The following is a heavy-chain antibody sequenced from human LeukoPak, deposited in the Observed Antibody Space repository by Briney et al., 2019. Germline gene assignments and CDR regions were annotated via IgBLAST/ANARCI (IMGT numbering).Heavy chain of an antibody. CDR2: ITWDGVKT. J-gene: IGHJ6*03. Sequence: GGSLRLSCATSGFNFGEYTMHWVRQAPGKGLEWLSLITWDGVKTQYADSVKGRFIISRDNSKNSLYLLLDSLRTEDTALYYCAKPSTNYYYFYHMDVWGKGTTVTVSS. CDR3: AKPSTNYYYFYHMDV. CDR1: GFNFGEYT. V-gene: IGHV3-43*01.